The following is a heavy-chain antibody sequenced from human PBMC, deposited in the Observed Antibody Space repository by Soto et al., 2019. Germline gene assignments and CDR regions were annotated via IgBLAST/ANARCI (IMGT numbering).Heavy chain of an antibody. CDR1: GFTFGDYA. Sequence: GGSLRLSCTASGFTFGDYAMSWFRQAPGKGLEWVGFIRSKAYGGTTEYAASVKGRFTISRDDSKSIAYLQMNSLKTEDTAVYYCTRDTRTRISWFGPWGQGTLVTVSS. V-gene: IGHV3-49*03. CDR3: TRDTRTRISWFGP. J-gene: IGHJ5*02. CDR2: IRSKAYGGTT. D-gene: IGHD2-15*01.